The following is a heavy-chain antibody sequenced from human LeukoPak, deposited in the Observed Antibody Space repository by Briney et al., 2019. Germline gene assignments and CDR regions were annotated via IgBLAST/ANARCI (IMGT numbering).Heavy chain of an antibody. CDR1: GFTFSNYW. D-gene: IGHD3-3*01. CDR3: AKEHTAGYDFWSGYTNYFDY. V-gene: IGHV3-23*01. Sequence: GGSLRLSCAASGFTFSNYWMNWVRQAPGKGLEWVSAISGSGGSTYYADSVKGRFTISRDNSKNTLYLQMNSLRAEDTAVYYCAKEHTAGYDFWSGYTNYFDYWGQGTLVTVSS. CDR2: ISGSGGST. J-gene: IGHJ4*02.